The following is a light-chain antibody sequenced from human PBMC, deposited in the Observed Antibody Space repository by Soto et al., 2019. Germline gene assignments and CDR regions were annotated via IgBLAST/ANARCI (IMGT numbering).Light chain of an antibody. J-gene: IGLJ1*01. CDR2: GVS. V-gene: IGLV2-14*03. CDR1: SSDVGAYKY. CDR3: SSFTGPTTLDV. Sequence: QSALTQPASVSGSPGQSVTISCTGTSSDVGAYKYVSWYQKHPGKAPKLMTYGVSNRPSGISNRFSGSKSGNTAFLTISGLQPEDEADYYCSSFTGPTTLDVFGTGTKVTVL.